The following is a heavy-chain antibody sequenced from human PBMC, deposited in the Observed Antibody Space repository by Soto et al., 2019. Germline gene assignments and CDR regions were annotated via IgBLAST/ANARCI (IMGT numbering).Heavy chain of an antibody. CDR2: INAGNGNT. Sequence: QVQLVQSGAEVKKPGASVKVSCKASGYTFTSYAMHWVRQAPGQRLEWMGWINAGNGNTKYSQKFQGRVTITRDTSASTAYMELSSLRSEDTAVYYCARDFRYCSSTSHAIGCTYYYYYYYMDVWGKGTTVTVSS. V-gene: IGHV1-3*01. CDR1: GYTFTSYA. J-gene: IGHJ6*03. D-gene: IGHD2-2*01. CDR3: ARDFRYCSSTSHAIGCTYYYYYYYMDV.